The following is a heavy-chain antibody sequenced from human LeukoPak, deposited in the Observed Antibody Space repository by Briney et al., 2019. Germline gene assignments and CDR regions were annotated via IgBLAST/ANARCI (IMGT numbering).Heavy chain of an antibody. V-gene: IGHV4-59*08. J-gene: IGHJ4*02. Sequence: SETLSLTCTVSGGSISSYYWSWIRQSPGKGLEWIGYIYHSGSTNYNPSLKSRVTISVDTSKNQLSLKLSSVTAADTAVYYCARRDSSGYYVYWGQGTLVTVSS. CDR3: ARRDSSGYYVY. CDR1: GGSISSYY. CDR2: IYHSGST. D-gene: IGHD3-22*01.